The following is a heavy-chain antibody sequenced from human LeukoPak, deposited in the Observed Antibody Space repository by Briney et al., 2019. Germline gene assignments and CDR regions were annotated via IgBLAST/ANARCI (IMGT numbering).Heavy chain of an antibody. D-gene: IGHD6-13*01. CDR2: ISYDGSNE. CDR3: ARAKRWIGSSWHFDN. J-gene: IGHJ4*02. Sequence: GGSLRLSCAASGFSFSNYVIHWVRQAPGKGLEWVAIISYDGSNEKYADSVKGRFTISRDNSKNTLYLQMNSLRPEDTAVHYCARAKRWIGSSWHFDNWGQGTLVTVSS. V-gene: IGHV3-30*03. CDR1: GFSFSNYV.